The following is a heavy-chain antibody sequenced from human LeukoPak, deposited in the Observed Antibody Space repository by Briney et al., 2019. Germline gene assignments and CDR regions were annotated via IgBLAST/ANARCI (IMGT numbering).Heavy chain of an antibody. CDR3: ARHGSGTYDY. CDR1: GGSISSYY. CDR2: ISYSGST. D-gene: IGHD1-26*01. J-gene: IGHJ4*02. Sequence: SETLSLTCTVSGGSISSYYWSWIRQPPGKGLEWIGYISYSGSTSYNPSLKSRVSISVDTTKNQFSLKLNSVTAADTAVYFCARHGSGTYDYWRQGTLVTVSS. V-gene: IGHV4-59*08.